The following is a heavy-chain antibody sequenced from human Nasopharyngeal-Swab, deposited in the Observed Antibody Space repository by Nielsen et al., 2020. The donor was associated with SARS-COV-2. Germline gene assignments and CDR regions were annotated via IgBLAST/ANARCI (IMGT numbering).Heavy chain of an antibody. CDR2: FDPEDGET. CDR1: GYTLTELS. V-gene: IGHV1-24*01. CDR3: ATPRPGPYWNYGRGDY. J-gene: IGHJ4*02. D-gene: IGHD1-7*01. Sequence: ASVKVSCKVSGYTLTELSMHWVRQAPGKGLEWMGGFDPEDGETIYAQKFQGRVTMTEDTSTDTAYMELSSLRSEDTAVYYCATPRPGPYWNYGRGDYWGQGTLVTVSS.